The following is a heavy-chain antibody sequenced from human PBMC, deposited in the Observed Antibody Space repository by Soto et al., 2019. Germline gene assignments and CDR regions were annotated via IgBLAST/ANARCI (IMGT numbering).Heavy chain of an antibody. V-gene: IGHV1-18*01. CDR3: ARDLPPVDY. CDR1: GYTFSSYH. CDR2: ISAYNGNT. J-gene: IGHJ4*02. Sequence: QIQLVQSGAEVKKPGASVKVSCKASGYTFSSYHITWVRQAPGQGLEWMGWISAYNGNTNYAQKLQGRVTMTTDPSTSTAYMKLRSLRSDDTAVYYCARDLPPVDYWGQGTLVTVSS.